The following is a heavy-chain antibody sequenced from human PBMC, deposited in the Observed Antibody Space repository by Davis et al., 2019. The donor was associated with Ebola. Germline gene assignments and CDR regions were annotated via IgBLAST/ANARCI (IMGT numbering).Heavy chain of an antibody. J-gene: IGHJ4*02. CDR1: GFTFPSYA. CDR2: ISGSGGST. V-gene: IGHV3-23*01. D-gene: IGHD4/OR15-4a*01. CDR3: ARKYGGYVDY. Sequence: PGGSLRLSCEASGFTFPSYAMNWVRQAPGKGLEWVSAISGSGGSTYYADSVKGRFTISRDNSKNTLYLQMNSLRAEDTAVYYCARKYGGYVDYWGQGTLVTVSS.